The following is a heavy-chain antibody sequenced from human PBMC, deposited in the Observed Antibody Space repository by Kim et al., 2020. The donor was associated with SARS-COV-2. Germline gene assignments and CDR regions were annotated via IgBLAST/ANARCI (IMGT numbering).Heavy chain of an antibody. CDR3: ARGTGIVGTTPFDY. Sequence: ADSVKCRFTISRDNAKNTLYLQMNSLRAEDTAVYYCARGTGIVGTTPFDYWGQGTLVTVSS. D-gene: IGHD1-26*01. V-gene: IGHV3-74*01. J-gene: IGHJ4*02.